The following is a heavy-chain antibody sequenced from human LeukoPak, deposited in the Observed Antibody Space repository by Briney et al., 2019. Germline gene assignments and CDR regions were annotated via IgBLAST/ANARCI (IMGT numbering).Heavy chain of an antibody. CDR2: IYSDGSI. V-gene: IGHV3-53*01. Sequence: GGSLRLSCAASGFTFSSYSMSWVRQAPGKGLEWVSVIYSDGSIYYADSVKGRFTISRDNSKNTLYLQMYGLRAEDTAVYYCARERGRGRDSPWFDYWGQGTLVTVSS. CDR3: ARERGRGRDSPWFDY. J-gene: IGHJ4*02. D-gene: IGHD3-16*01. CDR1: GFTFSSYS.